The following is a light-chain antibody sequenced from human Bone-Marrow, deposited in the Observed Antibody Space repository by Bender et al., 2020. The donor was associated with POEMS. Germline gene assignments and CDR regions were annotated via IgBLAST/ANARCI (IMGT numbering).Light chain of an antibody. CDR2: YVS. J-gene: IGLJ3*02. Sequence: QSALTQPASVSGSPGQSITISCTGSSSDVGAFDRVSWYQHHPGKPPKLLFYYVSSRPSGISSRFSASKFGNTASLTISGLQPEDESHYYCCSYTTSDSWVFGGGTEVTVL. V-gene: IGLV2-14*03. CDR3: CSYTTSDSWV. CDR1: SSDVGAFDR.